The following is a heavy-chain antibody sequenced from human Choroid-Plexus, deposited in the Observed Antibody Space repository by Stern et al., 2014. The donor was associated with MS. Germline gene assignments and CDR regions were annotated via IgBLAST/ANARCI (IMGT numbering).Heavy chain of an antibody. CDR1: GFTLSDHY. Sequence: VQLVQSGGGLVQPGGSLRLSCVASGFTLSDHYMDWVRQAPGKGLEWVGRSRNKASRYNTQCAGSVKGRFVISRDDSKNSWYLQMNSLKSEDTAVYYWVRVAGSSGSAFWGQGTLVSVSS. V-gene: IGHV3-72*01. CDR3: VRVAGSSGSAF. D-gene: IGHD6-19*01. CDR2: SRNKASRYNT. J-gene: IGHJ4*02.